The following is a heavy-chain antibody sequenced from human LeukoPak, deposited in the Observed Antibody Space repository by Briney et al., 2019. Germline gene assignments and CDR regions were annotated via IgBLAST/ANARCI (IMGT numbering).Heavy chain of an antibody. CDR2: INPNSGGT. CDR1: GYTFTGYY. V-gene: IGHV1-2*02. CDR3: ARSKLRRDGYNSYFDY. J-gene: IGHJ4*02. Sequence: GASVKVSCKASGYTFTGYYMHWVRQAPGQGLEWMGWINPNSGGTNYAQKFQGRVTMTRDTSISTAYMELSRLRSDDTAVYYCARSKLRRDGYNSYFDYWGQGTLVTVSS. D-gene: IGHD5-24*01.